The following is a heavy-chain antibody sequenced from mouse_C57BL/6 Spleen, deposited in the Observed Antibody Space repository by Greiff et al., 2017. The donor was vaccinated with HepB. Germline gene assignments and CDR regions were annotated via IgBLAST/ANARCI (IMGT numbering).Heavy chain of an antibody. CDR1: GFTFSSYA. D-gene: IGHD4-1*01. V-gene: IGHV5-9-1*02. Sequence: EVMLVESGEGLVKPGGSLKLSCAASGFTFSSYAMSWVRQTPEKRLEWVAYISSGGDYIYYADTVKGRFTISRDNARNTLYLQMSSLKSEYTAMYYCTRDLTGTYAMDYWGQGTSVTVSS. J-gene: IGHJ4*01. CDR3: TRDLTGTYAMDY. CDR2: ISSGGDYI.